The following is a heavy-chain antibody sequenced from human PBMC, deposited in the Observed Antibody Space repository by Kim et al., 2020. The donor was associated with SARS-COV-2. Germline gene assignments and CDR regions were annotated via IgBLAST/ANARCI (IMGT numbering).Heavy chain of an antibody. V-gene: IGHV3-43*01. Sequence: YADSVQGRCTISRHNSKTSLYLQMNSLRTEDTALYYCAKSGEAAGTMGYWGQGTLVTVSS. D-gene: IGHD6-13*01. J-gene: IGHJ4*02. CDR3: AKSGEAAGTMGY.